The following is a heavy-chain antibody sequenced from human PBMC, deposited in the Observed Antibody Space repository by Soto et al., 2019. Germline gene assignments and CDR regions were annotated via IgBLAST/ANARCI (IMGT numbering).Heavy chain of an antibody. V-gene: IGHV3-30-3*01. Sequence: GGSLRLSCAASGLTFSSYAMHWVRQAPGKGLEWVAVISYDGSNKYYADSVKGRFTISRDNSKNTLYLQMNSLRAEDTAVYYCAREAPMVRGPYYYYGMDVWGQGTTVTVSS. J-gene: IGHJ6*02. CDR2: ISYDGSNK. CDR3: AREAPMVRGPYYYYGMDV. D-gene: IGHD3-10*01. CDR1: GLTFSSYA.